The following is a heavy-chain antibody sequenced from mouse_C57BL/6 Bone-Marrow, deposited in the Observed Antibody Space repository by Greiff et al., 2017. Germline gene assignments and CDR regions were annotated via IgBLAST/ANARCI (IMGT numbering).Heavy chain of an antibody. CDR1: GYTFTSYT. CDR2: INPSSGYT. CDR3: ARGYYFDY. J-gene: IGHJ2*01. Sequence: QVQLKESGAELARPGASVKMSCKASGYTFTSYTMHWVKQRPGQGLEWIGYINPSSGYTKYNQKFNDKATLTADKSSSTAYMQLSSLTSEDSAVYYCARGYYFDYGGQGTTLTVSS. V-gene: IGHV1-4*01.